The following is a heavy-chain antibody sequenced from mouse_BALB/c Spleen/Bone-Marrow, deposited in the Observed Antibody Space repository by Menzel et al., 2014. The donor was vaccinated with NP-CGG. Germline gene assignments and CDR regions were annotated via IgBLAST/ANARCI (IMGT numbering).Heavy chain of an antibody. D-gene: IGHD2-3*01. J-gene: IGHJ2*01. CDR2: INPESSTI. V-gene: IGHV4-1*02. CDR1: GFDFRRYR. Sequence: EVKVEESGGGLVQPGGSLKLSCAASGFDFRRYRMSWVRQAPGKGLEWIGEINPESSTINYTPSLKDKFIISRDNAKNTLFLQMSKVRSEDAALYYCARLGYYGYFVDWGQGTTLTVSS. CDR3: ARLGYYGYFVD.